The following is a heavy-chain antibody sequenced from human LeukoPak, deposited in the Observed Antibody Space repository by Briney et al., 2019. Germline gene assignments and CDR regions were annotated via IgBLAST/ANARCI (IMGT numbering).Heavy chain of an antibody. CDR1: GYTFTGYY. J-gene: IGHJ6*03. V-gene: IGHV1-2*02. D-gene: IGHD5-24*01. CDR3: ARDQRRWLPYYYMDV. CDR2: INPNSGGT. Sequence: VASVKVSCKASGYTFTGYYMHWVRQTPGQGLEWMGWINPNSGGTNYAQKFQGRVTMTRDTSISTAYMELSRLRSDDTAVYYCARDQRRWLPYYYMDVWGKGTTVTVSS.